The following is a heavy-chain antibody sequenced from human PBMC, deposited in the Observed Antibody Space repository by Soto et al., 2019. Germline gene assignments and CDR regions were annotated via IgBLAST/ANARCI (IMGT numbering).Heavy chain of an antibody. CDR2: ISYDGSNK. D-gene: IGHD6-19*01. V-gene: IGHV3-30-3*01. CDR1: GFTFSSYA. Sequence: LRLSCAASGFTFSSYAMHWVRQAPGKGPEWVAVISYDGSNKYYADSVKGRFTISRDNSKNTLYLQMNSLRAEDTAVYYCARDRIAVAGTDAFDIWGQGTMVTVSS. CDR3: ARDRIAVAGTDAFDI. J-gene: IGHJ3*02.